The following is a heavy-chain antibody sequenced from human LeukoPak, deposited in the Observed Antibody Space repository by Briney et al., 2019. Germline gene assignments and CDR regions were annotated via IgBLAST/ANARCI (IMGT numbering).Heavy chain of an antibody. D-gene: IGHD1-1*01. CDR3: AGAKEYTGVNAFDI. Sequence: SETLSLTCTVSGGSISNYYWGWIRQPPGKGLEWIGSIYHSGSTYYNPSLKSRVTISVDTSKNQFSLKLSSVTAADTAVYYCAGAKEYTGVNAFDIWGQGTMVTVSS. V-gene: IGHV4-59*01. CDR1: GGSISNYY. CDR2: IYHSGST. J-gene: IGHJ3*02.